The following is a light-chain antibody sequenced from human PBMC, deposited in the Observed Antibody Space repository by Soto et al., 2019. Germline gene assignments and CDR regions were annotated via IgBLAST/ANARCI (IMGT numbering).Light chain of an antibody. CDR2: SNN. CDR1: SSNIGSNT. Sequence: QPVLTQPPSASGTPGQRVTISCSGSSSNIGSNTVNWYQQLPGTAPKLLIYSNNQRPSGVPDRFSGSKSGTPASLAISGLQSEDEADYYCAAWDDSLNAVVFGGGTKLTVL. V-gene: IGLV1-44*01. J-gene: IGLJ2*01. CDR3: AAWDDSLNAVV.